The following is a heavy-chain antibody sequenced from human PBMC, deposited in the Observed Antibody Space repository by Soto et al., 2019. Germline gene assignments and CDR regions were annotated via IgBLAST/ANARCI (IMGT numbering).Heavy chain of an antibody. CDR2: IYYSGST. CDR3: ARVGIQLWFGFDY. Sequence: QVQLQESGPGLVKPSETLSLTCTVSGGSVSSGSYYWSWIRQPPGKGLEWIGYIYYSGSTNYNPSLKSRVTISVDTSKNQFSLKLSSVTAADTAVYYCARVGIQLWFGFDYWGQGTLVTVSS. CDR1: GGSVSSGSYY. V-gene: IGHV4-61*01. D-gene: IGHD5-18*01. J-gene: IGHJ4*02.